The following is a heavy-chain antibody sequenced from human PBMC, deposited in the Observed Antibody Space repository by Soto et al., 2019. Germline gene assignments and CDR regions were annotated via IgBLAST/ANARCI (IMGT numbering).Heavy chain of an antibody. D-gene: IGHD6-13*01. Sequence: SETLSLTCAVYGGSFSGYYWSWIRQPPGKGLEWIGEINHSGSTNYNPSLKSRVTISVDTSKNQFSLQLNSVTPEDTAVYYCARGKAAAGYYYGMDVWGQGTTVTVSS. CDR1: GGSFSGYY. CDR3: ARGKAAAGYYYGMDV. V-gene: IGHV4-34*01. J-gene: IGHJ6*02. CDR2: INHSGST.